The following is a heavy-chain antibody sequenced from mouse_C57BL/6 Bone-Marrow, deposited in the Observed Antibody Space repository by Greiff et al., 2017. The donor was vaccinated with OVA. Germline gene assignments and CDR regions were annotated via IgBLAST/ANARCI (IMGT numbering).Heavy chain of an antibody. Sequence: EVQRVEPGGGLVQPGGSLKLSCAASGFTFSDYGMAWVRQAPRQGLEWVAFINHSAYSIYYEDTVTGRITISRENAENTLYLAMSSLRSKDTAMYYCSRPPPHYYASSLLYYDVWGTGTTVTSSS. D-gene: IGHD1-1*01. CDR3: SRPPPHYYASSLLYYDV. CDR2: INHSAYSI. CDR1: GFTFSDYG. J-gene: IGHJ1*03. V-gene: IGHV5-15*01.